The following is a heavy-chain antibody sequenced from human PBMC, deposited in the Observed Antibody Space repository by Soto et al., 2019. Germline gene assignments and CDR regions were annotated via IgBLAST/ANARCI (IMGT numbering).Heavy chain of an antibody. D-gene: IGHD6-6*01. CDR2: TYYRSKWYN. Sequence: SQTLSLTCAISGDSVSSNSAAWNWIRQSPSRGLEWLGRTYYRSKWYNDYAVSVKSRITINPDTSKNQFSLQLNSATPEDTAVYYCARSSIAARPGNWFDPWGQGTLVTVSS. CDR1: GDSVSSNSAA. V-gene: IGHV6-1*01. J-gene: IGHJ5*02. CDR3: ARSSIAARPGNWFDP.